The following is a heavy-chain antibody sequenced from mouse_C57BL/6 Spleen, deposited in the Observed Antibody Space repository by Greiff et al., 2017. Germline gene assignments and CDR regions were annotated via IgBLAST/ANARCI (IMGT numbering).Heavy chain of an antibody. V-gene: IGHV5-4*01. J-gene: IGHJ3*01. D-gene: IGHD2-4*01. CDR2: ISDGGSYT. CDR3: AREDYDYDEGFAY. CDR1: GFTFSSYA. Sequence: EVKLQESGGGLVKPGGSLKLSCAASGFTFSSYAMSWVRQTPEKRLEWVATISDGGSYTYYPDNVKGRFTISRDNAKNSLYLQMSHLKSEDTSMYYCAREDYDYDEGFAYWGQGTLVTVSA.